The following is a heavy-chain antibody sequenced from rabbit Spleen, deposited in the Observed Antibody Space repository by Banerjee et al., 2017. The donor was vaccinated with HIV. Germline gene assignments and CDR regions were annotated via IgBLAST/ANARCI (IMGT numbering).Heavy chain of an antibody. CDR3: ARDLGYYGNGWTENL. V-gene: IGHV1S40*01. CDR2: IDAGSGYT. CDR1: GFSFSSGYD. D-gene: IGHD4-1*01. Sequence: QSLEESGGDLVKPGASLTLTCTASGFSFSSGYDMCWVRQAPGKGLEWIACIDAGSGYTYYASWAKGRFTISKPSSTMVTLQMTSLTAADTATYFCARDLGYYGNGWTENLWGPGTLVTVS. J-gene: IGHJ4*01.